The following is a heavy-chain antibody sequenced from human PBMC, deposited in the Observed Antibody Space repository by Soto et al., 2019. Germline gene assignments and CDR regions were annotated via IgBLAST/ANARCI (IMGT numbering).Heavy chain of an antibody. CDR1: GGSISSSSYY. CDR2: IYYSGST. Sequence: TLSLTCTVSGGSISSSSYYWSWIRQHPGKGLEWIGYIYYSGSTYYNPSPKSRVTISVDTSKNQFSLKLSSVTAADTAVYYCARSINPWGQGTLVTVSS. J-gene: IGHJ5*02. CDR3: ARSINP. D-gene: IGHD3-10*01. V-gene: IGHV4-31*03.